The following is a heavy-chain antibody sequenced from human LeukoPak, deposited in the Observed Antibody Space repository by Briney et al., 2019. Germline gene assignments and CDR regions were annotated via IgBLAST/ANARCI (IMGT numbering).Heavy chain of an antibody. D-gene: IGHD3-10*01. CDR2: IRSKTNNYAT. CDR3: TRPGSGDPDY. J-gene: IGHJ4*02. V-gene: IGHV3-73*01. Sequence: GGPLRLSCAASGFTFSDSAMHWLRQASGKGLEWVGRIRSKTNNYATAYAASVKGRFNISRDDSKSTAYLQMNSLKTEDTAVYYCTRPGSGDPDYWGQGTLVTVSS. CDR1: GFTFSDSA.